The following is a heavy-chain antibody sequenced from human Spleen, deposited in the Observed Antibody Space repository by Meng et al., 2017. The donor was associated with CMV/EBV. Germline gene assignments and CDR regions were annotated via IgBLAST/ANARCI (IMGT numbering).Heavy chain of an antibody. Sequence: TTYEITWVRQAPGQGLEWMGWINPYNGNTNYLQNFQGRVTMTTDTSTSTAYLELRSLRSDDTAVYYCARGRVTMVRGVVINRTWFDPWGQGTLVTVSS. CDR3: ARGRVTMVRGVVINRTWFDP. V-gene: IGHV1-18*01. CDR1: TTYE. CDR2: INPYNGNT. J-gene: IGHJ5*02. D-gene: IGHD3-10*01.